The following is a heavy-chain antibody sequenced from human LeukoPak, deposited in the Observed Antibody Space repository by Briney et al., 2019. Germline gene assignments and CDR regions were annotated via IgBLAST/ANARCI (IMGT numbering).Heavy chain of an antibody. Sequence: PGGSLRLSCAASGFTVSSNYMSWVRQAPGKGLEWVAVISDSGGSTFYADSVKGRFTISRDNSKNTLYLQMNSLRAEDTAVYYCAKAGGSSLAKYGMDVWGQGTTVTVSS. J-gene: IGHJ6*02. V-gene: IGHV3-23*01. CDR3: AKAGGSSLAKYGMDV. CDR2: ISDSGGST. CDR1: GFTVSSNY. D-gene: IGHD2-15*01.